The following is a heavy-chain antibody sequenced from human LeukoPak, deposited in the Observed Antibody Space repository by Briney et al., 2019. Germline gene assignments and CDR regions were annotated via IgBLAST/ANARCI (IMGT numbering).Heavy chain of an antibody. J-gene: IGHJ4*02. CDR1: GFTFSSYA. V-gene: IGHV3-23*01. CDR3: AKESYDSSGFGGLD. D-gene: IGHD3-22*01. CDR2: ISGSGGST. Sequence: GGSLRLPCAASGFTFSSYAMSWVRRAPGKGLEWVSAISGSGGSTYYADSVKGRFTISRDNSKNTLYLQMNSLRAEDTAVYYCAKESYDSSGFGGLDWGQGTLVTVSS.